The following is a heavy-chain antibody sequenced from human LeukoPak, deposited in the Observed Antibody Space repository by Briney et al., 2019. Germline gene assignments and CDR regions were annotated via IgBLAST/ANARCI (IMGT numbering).Heavy chain of an antibody. Sequence: SETLSPTCIVSGYSISSGYYWGWIRQPPGKGLEWIGSIYHSGSTNYNPSLKGRVTISVDTSKNQFSLKLSSVTAADTAVYYCARDIHVPRIREPYFDIWGEGTLVTVSS. CDR2: IYHSGST. D-gene: IGHD1-14*01. J-gene: IGHJ3*02. V-gene: IGHV4-38-2*02. CDR3: ARDIHVPRIREPYFDI. CDR1: GYSISSGYY.